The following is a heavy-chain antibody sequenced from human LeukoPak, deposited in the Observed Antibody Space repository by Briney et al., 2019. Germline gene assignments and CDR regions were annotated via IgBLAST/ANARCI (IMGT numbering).Heavy chain of an antibody. V-gene: IGHV1-18*01. D-gene: IGHD4-17*01. CDR2: ISAYNGNT. J-gene: IGHJ4*02. CDR3: ARASPDYGDYDYYFDY. CDR1: GYTFTSYG. Sequence: ASVKVSCKASGYTFTSYGISWVRQAPGQGLEWMGWISAYNGNTNYAQKLQGRVTMTTDTSTSTAYMELRSLRSDDTAVYYCARASPDYGDYDYYFDYWGQGTLVAVSS.